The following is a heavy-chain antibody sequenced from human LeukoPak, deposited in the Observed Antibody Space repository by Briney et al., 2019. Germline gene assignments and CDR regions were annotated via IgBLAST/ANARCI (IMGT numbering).Heavy chain of an antibody. CDR2: FDPTNGET. J-gene: IGHJ4*02. D-gene: IGHD3-16*01. CDR1: GYTLTEIS. Sequence: ASVKVSCKVSGYTLTEISMHWVRQAPEKGLEWMGGFDPTNGETIYAQKFQGRVTMTEDTFTDTANMELSSLRSEDTAVYYCATWGSLSTRGRPGGDYWGQGTLITVSS. V-gene: IGHV1-24*01. CDR3: ATWGSLSTRGRPGGDY.